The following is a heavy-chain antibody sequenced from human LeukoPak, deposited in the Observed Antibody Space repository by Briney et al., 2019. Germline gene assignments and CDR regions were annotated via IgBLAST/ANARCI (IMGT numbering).Heavy chain of an antibody. CDR3: ARMGLWCGELSTYYYYGMDV. V-gene: IGHV4-59*01. J-gene: IGHJ6*04. D-gene: IGHD3-10*01. Sequence: SETLSLTCTVSGGSISSYYWSWIRQPPGKGLEWIGYIYYSGSTNYNPSLKSRVTITVDTSKNQFSLKLSSVTAADTGVYYCARMGLWCGELSTYYYYGMDVWGKGTTVTVSS. CDR2: IYYSGST. CDR1: GGSISSYY.